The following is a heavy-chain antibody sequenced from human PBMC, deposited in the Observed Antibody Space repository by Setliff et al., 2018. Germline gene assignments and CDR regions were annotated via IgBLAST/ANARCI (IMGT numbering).Heavy chain of an antibody. J-gene: IGHJ5*01. CDR2: IYYSGTT. CDR1: GGSITSRSYY. V-gene: IGHV4-39*01. CDR3: VKPTWAGEVSSPFAFWFEY. Sequence: SETLSLTCSVSGGSITSRSYYWGCIRQSPGKGLEWLGTIYYSGTTYYNSSLRSRVSISTDTSKNEFSLRRSSVTAADTAVYYCVKPTWAGEVSSPFAFWFEYGGQGTLVTVSS. D-gene: IGHD3-3*01.